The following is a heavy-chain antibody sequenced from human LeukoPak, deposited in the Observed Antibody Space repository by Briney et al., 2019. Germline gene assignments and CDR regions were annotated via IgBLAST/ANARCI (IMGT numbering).Heavy chain of an antibody. CDR1: GGTFSSYA. V-gene: IGHV1-69*04. CDR3: GREGRGGATDYFDY. Sequence: VASVKVSCKASGGTFSSYAISWVRQAPGQGLEWMGRIIPILGIANYAQKFQGRVTITADKSTSTAYMELSSLRSEDTAVYYCGREGRGGATDYFDYWGQGPLVTVSS. D-gene: IGHD1-26*01. CDR2: IIPILGIA. J-gene: IGHJ4*02.